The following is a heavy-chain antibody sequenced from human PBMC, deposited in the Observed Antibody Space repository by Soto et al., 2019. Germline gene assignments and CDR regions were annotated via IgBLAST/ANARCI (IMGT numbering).Heavy chain of an antibody. CDR2: ISYDGSNK. Sequence: QVQLVESGGGVVQPGRSLRLSCAASGFTFSSYGMHWVRQAPGTGLEWVAVISYDGSNKYYADSVKGRFTISRDNSKNTLYLQMNSLRAEDTAVYYCAKIPGPDSSGWDLEVDYWGQGTLVTVSS. V-gene: IGHV3-30*18. CDR1: GFTFSSYG. D-gene: IGHD6-19*01. CDR3: AKIPGPDSSGWDLEVDY. J-gene: IGHJ4*02.